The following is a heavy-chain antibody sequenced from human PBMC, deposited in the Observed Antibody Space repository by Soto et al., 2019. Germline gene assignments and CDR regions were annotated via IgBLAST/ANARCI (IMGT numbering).Heavy chain of an antibody. CDR1: GFTFSDHY. Sequence: GGSLRLSCAASGFTFSDHYMDWVRQAPGKGLEWVGRIKSKTDGGTTDYAAPVKGRFTISRDDSKNMLYLQMNSLKTEDTAVYYCTRNWGHGMDVWGQGTTVTVSS. CDR2: IKSKTDGGTT. D-gene: IGHD7-27*01. CDR3: TRNWGHGMDV. V-gene: IGHV3-15*01. J-gene: IGHJ6*02.